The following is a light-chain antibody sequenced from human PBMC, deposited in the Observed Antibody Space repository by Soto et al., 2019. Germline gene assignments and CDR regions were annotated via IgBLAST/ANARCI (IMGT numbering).Light chain of an antibody. Sequence: EIVLTQSPGTLSLSPGERATLSCRAIQSVSSSYLAWYQQKPGQAPRLLIYGASSRATGTPDRFSGSGSGTDFTLTISRLEPEDFAVYYCQQYGSSPWTFGQGTKV. J-gene: IGKJ1*01. CDR3: QQYGSSPWT. CDR1: QSVSSSY. CDR2: GAS. V-gene: IGKV3-20*01.